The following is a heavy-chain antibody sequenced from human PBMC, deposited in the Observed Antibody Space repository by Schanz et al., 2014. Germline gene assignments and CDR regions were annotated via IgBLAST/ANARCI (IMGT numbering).Heavy chain of an antibody. CDR1: GFTFSDYY. D-gene: IGHD5-12*01. CDR3: ARDGGRDGYNLAFDV. J-gene: IGHJ3*01. CDR2: ISSSGSTI. Sequence: QVQLVESGGGLVKPGGSLRLSCAASGFTFSDYYMSWIRQAPGKGLEWVSYISSSGSTINYADSVKGRFTISRDSSKNTLFLQMNSLRAEDTAVYFCARDGGRDGYNLAFDVWGQGTLVTVSS. V-gene: IGHV3-11*01.